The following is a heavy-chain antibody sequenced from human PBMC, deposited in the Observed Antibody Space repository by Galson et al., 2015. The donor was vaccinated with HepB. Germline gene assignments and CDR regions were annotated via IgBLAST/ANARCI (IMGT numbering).Heavy chain of an antibody. CDR1: GGTFSSNG. CDR2: IIPMFGTP. V-gene: IGHV1-69*05. D-gene: IGHD7-27*01. Sequence: SVKVSCKASGGTFSSNGISWVRQAPGQGLEWMGGIIPMFGTPTYAQKFQDRVTMTTDTSTSTAYMELRSLRSDDTAVYYCARESMPGPWGDYWGQGTLVTVSS. J-gene: IGHJ4*02. CDR3: ARESMPGPWGDY.